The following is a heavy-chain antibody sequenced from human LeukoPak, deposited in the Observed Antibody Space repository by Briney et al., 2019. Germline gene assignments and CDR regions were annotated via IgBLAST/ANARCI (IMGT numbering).Heavy chain of an antibody. V-gene: IGHV4-34*01. CDR1: GGSFSGYY. CDR2: INHSGST. J-gene: IGHJ4*02. CDR3: ARDLDYGDYKEGPAPYDY. Sequence: SETLSLTCAVYGGSFSGYYWSWIRQPPGKGLEWVGEINHSGSTNYNPSLKSRVTISVDTSKNQFSLKLSSVTAADTAVYYCARDLDYGDYKEGPAPYDYWGQGTLVTVSS. D-gene: IGHD4-17*01.